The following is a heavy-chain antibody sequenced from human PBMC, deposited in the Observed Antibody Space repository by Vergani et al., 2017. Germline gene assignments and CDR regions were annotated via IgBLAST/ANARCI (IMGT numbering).Heavy chain of an antibody. CDR2: IYPRGST. D-gene: IGHD3-10*01. Sequence: QVQLQESGPGLVKPSETLSLTCTVSGGSISSYYWAWIRQAPGKGLQWIGSIYPRGSTYYNASLKSRVLISLDTSKNQFSLKVNSVTAADTAVYYCAGEIRGMGRFDPWGQGTLVTVSS. CDR1: GGSISSYY. V-gene: IGHV4-4*09. CDR3: AGEIRGMGRFDP. J-gene: IGHJ5*02.